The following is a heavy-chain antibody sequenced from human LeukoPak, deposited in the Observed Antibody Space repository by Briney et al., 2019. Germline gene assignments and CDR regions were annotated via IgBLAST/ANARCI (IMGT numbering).Heavy chain of an antibody. V-gene: IGHV4-31*03. J-gene: IGHJ5*02. CDR3: ARGSDVDTAMVGWFDP. Sequence: SETLSLTCTVSGGSISSGGYYWSWIRQHPGKGLEWIGYIYYSGSTYYNPSLKSRVTISVDTSKNQFSLKLSSVTAADTAVYYCARGSDVDTAMVGWFDPWGQGTLVTVSS. CDR2: IYYSGST. D-gene: IGHD5-18*01. CDR1: GGSISSGGYY.